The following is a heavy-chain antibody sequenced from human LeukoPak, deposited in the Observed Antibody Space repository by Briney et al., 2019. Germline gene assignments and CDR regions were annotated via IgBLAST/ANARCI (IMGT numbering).Heavy chain of an antibody. D-gene: IGHD3-22*01. CDR3: ARGATYYDSSGFRY. Sequence: SETLSLTCAVYGGSFSGCYWSWIRQPPGKGLEWIGEINHSGSTNYNPSLKSRVTISVDTSKNQFSLKLSSVTAADTAVYYCARGATYYDSSGFRYWGQGTLVTVSS. V-gene: IGHV4-34*01. CDR2: INHSGST. CDR1: GGSFSGCY. J-gene: IGHJ4*02.